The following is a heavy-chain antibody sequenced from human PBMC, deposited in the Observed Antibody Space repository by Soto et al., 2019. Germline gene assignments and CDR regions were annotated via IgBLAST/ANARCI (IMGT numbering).Heavy chain of an antibody. V-gene: IGHV2-5*02. Sequence: QITLKESGPTLVKPTQTLTLTCTFSGFSLTTNGVGVGWFRQPPGKVLEWLALIYWDGDERYSPSLKSRLIITKDTSKNQVVLTMTNMDPVDTATYYCAHRRWTTAAGTFWFDPWGQGALVTVSS. CDR3: AHRRWTTAAGTFWFDP. CDR2: IYWDGDE. D-gene: IGHD6-13*01. CDR1: GFSLTTNGVG. J-gene: IGHJ5*02.